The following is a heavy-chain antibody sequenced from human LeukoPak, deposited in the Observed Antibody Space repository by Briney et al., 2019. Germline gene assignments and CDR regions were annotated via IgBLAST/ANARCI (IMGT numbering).Heavy chain of an antibody. CDR3: AKDWILAGMVTFDY. CDR1: GFTFSSYA. CDR2: ISGCGGST. J-gene: IGHJ4*02. Sequence: GGSLRLSCAASGFTFSSYAMSWVRQAPGKGLEWVSAISGCGGSTYYADSVKGRFTISRDNSKNTLYLQMNSLRAEDTAVYYCAKDWILAGMVTFDYWGQGTLVTVSS. D-gene: IGHD2-2*03. V-gene: IGHV3-23*01.